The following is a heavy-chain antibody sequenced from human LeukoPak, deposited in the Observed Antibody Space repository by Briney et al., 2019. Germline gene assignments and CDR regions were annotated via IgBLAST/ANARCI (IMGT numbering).Heavy chain of an antibody. J-gene: IGHJ4*02. CDR2: IKQDGSEK. D-gene: IGHD3-22*01. Sequence: GGSLRLSCAASGFTFSGYWMSWVRQAPGKGLEWVANIKQDGSEKYYVDSVKGRFTISRDNAKNSLYLQMNSLRAEDTAVYYCARERPSAYDSSGYYYFDYWGQGTLVTVSS. CDR1: GFTFSGYW. V-gene: IGHV3-7*01. CDR3: ARERPSAYDSSGYYYFDY.